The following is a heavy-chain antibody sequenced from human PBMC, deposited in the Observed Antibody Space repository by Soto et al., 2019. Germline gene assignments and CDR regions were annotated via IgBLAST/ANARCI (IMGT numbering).Heavy chain of an antibody. D-gene: IGHD6-13*01. CDR2: IIPIFGPA. CDR1: GGTLSRSA. J-gene: IGHJ4*02. V-gene: IGHV1-69*01. CDR3: GTGSSWTKVES. Sequence: QVQLVQSGAEVKKPGSSVKVSCKASGGTLSRSAISWVRQAPGQGLEWMGGIIPIFGPAIYAQKFRGRVSIIADESTRTAYMEMSSLRSDDTAVYYCGTGSSWTKVESWGQGTLLTVSS.